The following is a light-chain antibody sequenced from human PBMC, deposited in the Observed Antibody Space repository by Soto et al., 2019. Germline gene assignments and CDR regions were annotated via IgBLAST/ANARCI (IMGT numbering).Light chain of an antibody. CDR1: SSDVGNYNY. CDR3: TSPTPGSLYV. J-gene: IGLJ1*01. CDR2: MVS. V-gene: IGLV2-14*01. Sequence: QSALTQPASVSGSPGQSITISCTGTSSDVGNYNYVSWYQQYPGRVPKLLIYMVSNRASGVSNRFSGSKSGNTASQTISGLQAEDEADYFCTSPTPGSLYVFGTGTKVTVL.